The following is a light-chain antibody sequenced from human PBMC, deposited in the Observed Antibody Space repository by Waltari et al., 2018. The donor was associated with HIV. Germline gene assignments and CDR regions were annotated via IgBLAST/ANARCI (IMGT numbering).Light chain of an antibody. V-gene: IGKV1-5*03. CDR2: KAS. CDR1: QSISNW. J-gene: IGKJ1*01. Sequence: DIQMNQYPSTLSASVGDRVTITCRASQSISNWLAWYQQKPGKAPKLLIYKASSLESGVPSRFSGSGSGTEFTLTISSLQPDDFATYYCQQYNNYWTFGQGTKVEIK. CDR3: QQYNNYWT.